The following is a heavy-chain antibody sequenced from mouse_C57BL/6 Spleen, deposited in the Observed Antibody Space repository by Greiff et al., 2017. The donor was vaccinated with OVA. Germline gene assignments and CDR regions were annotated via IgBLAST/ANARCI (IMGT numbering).Heavy chain of an antibody. V-gene: IGHV1-82*01. CDR3: ARGGAYDY. D-gene: IGHD6-5*01. CDR1: GYAFSSSW. J-gene: IGHJ3*01. CDR2: IYPGDGDT. Sequence: VQLQQSGPELVKPGASVKISCKASGYAFSSSWMNWVKQRPGKGLEWIGRIYPGDGDTNYNGKFKGKATLTADKSSSTAYMQLSSLTSEDSAVYFCARGGAYDYWGQGTLVTVSA.